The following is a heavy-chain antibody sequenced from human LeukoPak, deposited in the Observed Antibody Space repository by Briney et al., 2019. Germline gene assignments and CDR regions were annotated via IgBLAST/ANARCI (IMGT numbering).Heavy chain of an antibody. CDR1: GYDFSIYT. Sequence: GASVKVSCMPSGYDFSIYTLNWVRQVPGQGPEWMGWMNTNTGKATYAQDFRGRFVFSFDSSVSTAYLEITSLKAADTAVYYCAREEGGLDVWGQGTTVIVSS. CDR3: AREEGGLDV. J-gene: IGHJ6*02. CDR2: MNTNTGKA. V-gene: IGHV7-4-1*02.